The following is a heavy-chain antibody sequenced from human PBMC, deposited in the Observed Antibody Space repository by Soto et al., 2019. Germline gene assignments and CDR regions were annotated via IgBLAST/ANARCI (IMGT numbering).Heavy chain of an antibody. CDR3: ARARFSQWSQDYYGLDV. V-gene: IGHV4-4*07. J-gene: IGHJ6*02. D-gene: IGHD3-3*01. Sequence: SETLSLTCTVSGGSISSYYWSWIRQPAGKGLEWIGRIYTSGSTNYNPSLKSRVTMSVDTSKNQFSLKLSSVTAADTAVYYCARARFSQWSQDYYGLDVWGQGTTVTVSS. CDR1: GGSISSYY. CDR2: IYTSGST.